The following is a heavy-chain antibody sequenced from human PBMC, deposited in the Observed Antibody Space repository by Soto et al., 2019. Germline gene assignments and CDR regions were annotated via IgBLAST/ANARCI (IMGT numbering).Heavy chain of an antibody. CDR3: ARSLDGALMVYAIPISYYYGMDV. CDR1: GGTFSSYA. Sequence: SVKVSCKASGGTFSSYAISWLQQALGQGLKWMGGIIPIFGTANYAQKFQGRVTSTADKSTSTAYMELSSLRSEDTAVYYCARSLDGALMVYAIPISYYYGMDVWGQGTTVTV. J-gene: IGHJ6*02. V-gene: IGHV1-69*06. CDR2: IIPIFGTA. D-gene: IGHD2-8*01.